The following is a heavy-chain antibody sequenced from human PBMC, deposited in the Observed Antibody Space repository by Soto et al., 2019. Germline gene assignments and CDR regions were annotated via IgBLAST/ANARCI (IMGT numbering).Heavy chain of an antibody. J-gene: IGHJ4*02. CDR1: GFTFSSYW. Sequence: LRLSCAASGFTFSSYWMSWVRQAPGKGLEWVANINQDGTEKYYVDSVKGRFTISRDNAKNSLFLQVNSLRAEDTAVYYCARDGVEPGLYFDNWGQGTLVTVSS. CDR2: INQDGTEK. D-gene: IGHD6-13*01. CDR3: ARDGVEPGLYFDN. V-gene: IGHV3-7*01.